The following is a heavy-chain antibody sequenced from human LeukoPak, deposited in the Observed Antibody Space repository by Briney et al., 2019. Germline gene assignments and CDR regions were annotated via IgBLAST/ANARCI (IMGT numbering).Heavy chain of an antibody. Sequence: SVKVSCKASGGTFSSYAISWVRQAPGQGLEWMGGIIPIFGTANYAQKFQGRVTITADESTSTAYMELSSLRSEDTAVYYCAFNKRGYSSSRAGYWGQGTLVTVSS. CDR3: AFNKRGYSSSRAGY. CDR2: IIPIFGTA. J-gene: IGHJ4*02. CDR1: GGTFSSYA. V-gene: IGHV1-69*13. D-gene: IGHD6-19*01.